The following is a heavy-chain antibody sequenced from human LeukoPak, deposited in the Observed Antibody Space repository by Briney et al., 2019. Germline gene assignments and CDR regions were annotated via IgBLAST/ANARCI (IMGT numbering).Heavy chain of an antibody. V-gene: IGHV3-66*01. J-gene: IGHJ4*02. CDR1: GFSVGGNY. Sequence: PGGSLRLSCAASGFSVGGNYMSWVRQAPGKGREWVSDIYSDGTTYYADSVKDRFTISKDKFKNTLYLQMNNLRVEDTGVYYCASEGEVGAITTLQYWGQGTLVTVSS. CDR2: IYSDGTT. CDR3: ASEGEVGAITTLQY. D-gene: IGHD1-26*01.